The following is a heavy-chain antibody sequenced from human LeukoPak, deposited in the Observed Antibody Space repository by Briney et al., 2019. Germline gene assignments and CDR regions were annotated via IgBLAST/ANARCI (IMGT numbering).Heavy chain of an antibody. J-gene: IGHJ3*02. Sequence: ASVKVSCKASGYTFTSYGISWVRQAPGQGLEWMGWISAYNGNTNYAQKFQGRVTMTRDTSISTAYMELSRLRSDDTAVYYCARATYYYDSSGYHEAFDIWGQGTMVTVSS. CDR2: ISAYNGNT. V-gene: IGHV1-18*01. CDR3: ARATYYYDSSGYHEAFDI. CDR1: GYTFTSYG. D-gene: IGHD3-22*01.